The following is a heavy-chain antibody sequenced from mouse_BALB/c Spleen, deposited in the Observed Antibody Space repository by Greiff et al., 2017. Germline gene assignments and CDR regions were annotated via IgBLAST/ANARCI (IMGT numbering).Heavy chain of an antibody. V-gene: IGHV1-54*01. CDR3: ARGGGNNYYFDY. D-gene: IGHD1-1*02. Sequence: QVQLQQSGAELVRPGTSVKVSCKASGYAFTNYLIEWVKQRPGQGLEWIGVINPGSGGTNYNEKFKGKATLTADKSSSTAYMQLSSLTSDDSAVYFCARGGGNNYYFDYWGQGTTRTVSS. CDR1: GYAFTNYL. J-gene: IGHJ2*01. CDR2: INPGSGGT.